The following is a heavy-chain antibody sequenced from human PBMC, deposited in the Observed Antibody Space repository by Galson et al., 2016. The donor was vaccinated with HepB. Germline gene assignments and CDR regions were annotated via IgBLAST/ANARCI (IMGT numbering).Heavy chain of an antibody. Sequence: SVKVSCKASGYTLTNYYMHWVRQAPGQGLEWMGIIYPSGDSTNYAQKFQGRITMTRDTSTSTVYMARSSLRSEDTAVYYCAGDWSPLSQWLVFDYLGQGTLVTVSS. V-gene: IGHV1-46*01. CDR3: AGDWSPLSQWLVFDY. J-gene: IGHJ4*02. D-gene: IGHD6-19*01. CDR2: IYPSGDST. CDR1: GYTLTNYY.